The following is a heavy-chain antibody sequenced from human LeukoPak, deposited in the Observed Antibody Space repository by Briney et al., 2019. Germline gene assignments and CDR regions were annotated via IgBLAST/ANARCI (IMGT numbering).Heavy chain of an antibody. J-gene: IGHJ4*02. Sequence: PGESLKISCKGSGYSFTSYWIGWVRQMPGKGLEWMGIIYPGDSDTRYSPSFQGQVTISADKSISTAYLQWSSLKASDTAMHYCARQYYDFWSGYYTAFDYWGQGTLVTVSS. CDR3: ARQYYDFWSGYYTAFDY. D-gene: IGHD3-3*01. V-gene: IGHV5-51*01. CDR2: IYPGDSDT. CDR1: GYSFTSYW.